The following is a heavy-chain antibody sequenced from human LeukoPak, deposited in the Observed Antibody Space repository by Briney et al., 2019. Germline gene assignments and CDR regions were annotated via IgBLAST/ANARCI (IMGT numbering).Heavy chain of an antibody. Sequence: GASVKVSCKASGGTFSSYAISWVRQAPGQGLEWMGGIIPIFGTANYAQKFQGRVTITADESTSTAYMELSSLRSEDTAVYYCARDLARVVPAASLYYYYGMDAWGQGTTVTVSS. D-gene: IGHD2-2*01. CDR3: ARDLARVVPAASLYYYYGMDA. CDR2: IIPIFGTA. CDR1: GGTFSSYA. V-gene: IGHV1-69*13. J-gene: IGHJ6*02.